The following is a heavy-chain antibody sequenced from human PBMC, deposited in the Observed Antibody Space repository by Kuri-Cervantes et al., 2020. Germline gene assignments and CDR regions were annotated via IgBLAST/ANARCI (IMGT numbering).Heavy chain of an antibody. CDR3: ARKVAHYYYYMDV. Sequence: ASVKVSCKASGYTFTTYDINWVRQATGQGPEWMGWMNPNTGNTGYAQKFQGRVTMTRNTSISTAYMELSSLRSEDTAVYYCARKVAHYYYYMDVWGKGTTVTVSS. CDR2: MNPNTGNT. CDR1: GYTFTTYD. D-gene: IGHD2-21*01. J-gene: IGHJ6*03. V-gene: IGHV1-8*02.